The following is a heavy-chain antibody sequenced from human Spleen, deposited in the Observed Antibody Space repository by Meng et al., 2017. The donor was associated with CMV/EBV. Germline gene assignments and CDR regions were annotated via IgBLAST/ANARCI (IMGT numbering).Heavy chain of an antibody. Sequence: SNLWTWVRQVPGKGLEWIGEIYHSGSTNYNPSLKSRVTISVDKFKNQFSLKLGSVTAADTAVYYCARGARRKYYYDSSGYSEYFQHWGQGTLVTVSS. CDR2: IYHSGST. D-gene: IGHD3-22*01. CDR1: SNL. J-gene: IGHJ1*01. V-gene: IGHV4-4*02. CDR3: ARGARRKYYYDSSGYSEYFQH.